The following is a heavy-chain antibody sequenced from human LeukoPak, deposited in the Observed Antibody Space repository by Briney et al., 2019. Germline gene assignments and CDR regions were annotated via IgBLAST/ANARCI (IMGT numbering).Heavy chain of an antibody. Sequence: PGGSLRLSCAASGFTFSSYTMHWIRQAPGKGLEWVANIKPDGSAKNYVDSLKGRFTIFRDNAKNSLYLQMNSLTVADTAVYFCARNPHGDHDYWGQGTLVTVSS. CDR3: ARNPHGDHDY. CDR2: IKPDGSAK. V-gene: IGHV3-7*01. J-gene: IGHJ4*02. CDR1: GFTFSSYT. D-gene: IGHD4-17*01.